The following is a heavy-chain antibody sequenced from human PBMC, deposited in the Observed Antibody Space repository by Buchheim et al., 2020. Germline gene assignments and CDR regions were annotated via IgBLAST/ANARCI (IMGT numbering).Heavy chain of an antibody. J-gene: IGHJ4*02. Sequence: QVQLQESGPGLVKPSETLSLTCTVSGGSISSYYWGWIRQPPGKGLEWIGYLYYSWSTNYNPSLKSRVTISVDTSTHQFSLKLSSVTAADTAVYYCARVADSGSYPPEADYWGQGTL. CDR2: LYYSWST. CDR1: GGSISSYY. V-gene: IGHV4-59*01. D-gene: IGHD1-26*01. CDR3: ARVADSGSYPPEADY.